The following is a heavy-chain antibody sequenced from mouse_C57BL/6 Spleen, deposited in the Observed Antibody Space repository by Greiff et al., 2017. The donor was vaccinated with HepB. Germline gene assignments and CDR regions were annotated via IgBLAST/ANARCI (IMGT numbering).Heavy chain of an antibody. D-gene: IGHD4-1*01. CDR3: AREGGTGNRFDY. CDR2: ISYDGSN. V-gene: IGHV3-6*01. CDR1: GYSITSGYY. Sequence: EVQLVESGPGLVKPSQSLSLTCSVTGYSITSGYYWNWIRQFPGNKLEWMGYISYDGSNNYNPSLKNRISITRDTSKNQFFLKLNSVTTEDTATYYCAREGGTGNRFDYWGQGTTLTVSS. J-gene: IGHJ2*01.